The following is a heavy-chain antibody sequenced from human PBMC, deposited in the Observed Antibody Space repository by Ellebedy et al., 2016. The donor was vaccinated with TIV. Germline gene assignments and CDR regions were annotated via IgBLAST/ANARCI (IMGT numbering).Heavy chain of an antibody. D-gene: IGHD3-22*01. CDR2: IRSTGSDK. J-gene: IGHJ4*02. V-gene: IGHV3-21*04. CDR3: VKNMKPGSAYYYD. Sequence: GESLKISCVASGFTFSNYNMNWVRQSPGKGLEWVSSIRSTGSDKYYAESVKGRFTISRDNAQDTLYLQMNSLRAEDTAIYYCVKNMKPGSAYYYDWGQGALVTVSS. CDR1: GFTFSNYN.